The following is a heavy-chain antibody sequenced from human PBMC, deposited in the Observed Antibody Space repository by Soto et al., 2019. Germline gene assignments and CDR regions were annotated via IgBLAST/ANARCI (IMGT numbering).Heavy chain of an antibody. D-gene: IGHD1-1*01. CDR1: GDSVSNNSAA. CDR3: ARDLLILEFDIHYYYYDVMDF. V-gene: IGHV6-1*01. CDR2: TYYRSKWYN. Sequence: PSQTLSLTCAISGDSVSNNSAAWNWIRQSPSRGLEWLGRTYYRSKWYNDYAVSVKSRITINPDTSKNQFSLQLNSVTPEDTAVYYCARDLLILEFDIHYYYYDVMDFWGQGTTVTVSS. J-gene: IGHJ6*02.